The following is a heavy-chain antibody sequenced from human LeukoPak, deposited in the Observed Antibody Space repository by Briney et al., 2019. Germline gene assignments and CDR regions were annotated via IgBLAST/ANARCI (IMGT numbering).Heavy chain of an antibody. V-gene: IGHV3-53*01. CDR3: ARDHGVGATTDGMDV. CDR2: IYSGGST. CDR1: GFTVSSNY. Sequence: PGGPLRLSCAASGFTVSSNYMSWVRQAPGKGLEWVSVIYSGGSTYYADSVKGRFTISRDNSKNTLYLQMNSLRAEDTAVYYCARDHGVGATTDGMDVWGQGTTVTVSS. J-gene: IGHJ6*02. D-gene: IGHD1-26*01.